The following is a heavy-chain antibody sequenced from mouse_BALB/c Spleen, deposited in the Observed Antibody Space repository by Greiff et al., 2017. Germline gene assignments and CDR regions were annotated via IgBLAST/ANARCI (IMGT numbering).Heavy chain of an antibody. CDR3: ARDPVDYDRFAY. CDR2: IDPANGNT. D-gene: IGHD2-4*01. V-gene: IGHV14-3*02. Sequence: DVQLQESGAELVKPGASVKLSCTASGFNIKDTYMHWVKQRPEQGLEWIGRIDPANGNTKYDPKFQGKATITADTSSNTAYLQLSSLTSEDTAVYYCARDPVDYDRFAYWGQGTLVTVSA. CDR1: GFNIKDTY. J-gene: IGHJ3*01.